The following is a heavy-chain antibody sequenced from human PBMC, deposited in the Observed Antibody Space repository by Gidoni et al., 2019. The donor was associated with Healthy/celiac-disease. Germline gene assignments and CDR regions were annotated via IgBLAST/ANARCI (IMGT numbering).Heavy chain of an antibody. CDR1: GFTFRSYA. CDR3: AKFTVTTLGFDY. Sequence: EVQLLESGGGLVQPGWSLRLSCAAHGFTFRSYAMSWVRQAPGKGLGWVSAISVSGGSTYYAASVKRRFTISRDNSKNTLYLQMNSLRAEDTAVYYCAKFTVTTLGFDYWGQGTLVTVSS. D-gene: IGHD4-4*01. V-gene: IGHV3-23*01. J-gene: IGHJ4*02. CDR2: ISVSGGST.